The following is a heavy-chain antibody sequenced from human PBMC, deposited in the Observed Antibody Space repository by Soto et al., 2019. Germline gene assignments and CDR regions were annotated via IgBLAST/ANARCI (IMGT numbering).Heavy chain of an antibody. V-gene: IGHV3-7*01. D-gene: IGHD3-3*01. Sequence: EVLLVESGGGLVQPGGSMRLSCAASGFTFSGYWMSWVRQAPGKGLEWVANIRYDESEQHYVDSVEGRFTISRDNAKNSLFLQMHSLRAEDTAVYCCGRVFGAYNFVDWWGQGTRVTVSS. CDR3: GRVFGAYNFVDW. J-gene: IGHJ4*02. CDR2: IRYDESEQ. CDR1: GFTFSGYW.